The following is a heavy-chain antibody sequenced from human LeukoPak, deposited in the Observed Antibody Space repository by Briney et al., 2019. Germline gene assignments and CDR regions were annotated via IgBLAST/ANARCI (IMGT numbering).Heavy chain of an antibody. J-gene: IGHJ4*02. CDR3: ATYTQYFGAPGTDY. Sequence: GGSRRLSWAVAGSTFGKYWMRWVRQAPGKGLEWWAGIDKDGSEKRYVDSVKGRFTISRDNAKNSVYLQMTSLGAEDTAVYYCATYTQYFGAPGTDYWGQGTLVTVSS. D-gene: IGHD3-10*01. CDR1: GSTFGKYW. V-gene: IGHV3-7*01. CDR2: IDKDGSEK.